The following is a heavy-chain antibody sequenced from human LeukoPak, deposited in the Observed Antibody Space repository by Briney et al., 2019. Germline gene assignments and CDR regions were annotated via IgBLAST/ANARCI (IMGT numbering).Heavy chain of an antibody. Sequence: PSQTLSLTCAVSGGSISSGGYSWSWIRQPPGKGLEWIGYIYHSGSTYYNPSLKSRVTISVDRSENQFSLKLSSVTAADTAVYYCARDNGYSSSWYNWFDPWGQGTLVTVSS. V-gene: IGHV4-30-2*01. D-gene: IGHD6-13*01. CDR3: ARDNGYSSSWYNWFDP. CDR1: GGSISSGGYS. J-gene: IGHJ5*02. CDR2: IYHSGST.